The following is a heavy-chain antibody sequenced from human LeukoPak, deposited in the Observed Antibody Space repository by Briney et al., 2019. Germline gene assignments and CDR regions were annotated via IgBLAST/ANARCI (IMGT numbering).Heavy chain of an antibody. CDR3: RLTYYYDTTGDWPLDY. J-gene: IGHJ4*02. CDR1: GGSFSGYH. D-gene: IGHD3-22*01. CDR2: INRRGNT. Sequence: SQTLSLTCAAKGGSFSGYHWTWIRQSAGKGLEWIGEINRRGNTNYNPSLKSRVSISIDASKNQFALKLRSVTAADTAVYYCRLTYYYDTTGDWPLDYWGQGARATVSS. V-gene: IGHV4-34*01.